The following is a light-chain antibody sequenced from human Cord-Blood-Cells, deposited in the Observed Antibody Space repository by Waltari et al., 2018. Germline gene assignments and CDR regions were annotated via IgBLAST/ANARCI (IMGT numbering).Light chain of an antibody. J-gene: IGKJ1*01. Sequence: EIVLTQSPGTLSLSPGERATLSCRASQSVSSSYLAWYQQRPGQAPRLLIYGASSGSGTDFTLTISRREPEDFAVYYCQQYGSSPWTFGQGTKVEIK. CDR2: GAS. V-gene: IGKV3-20*01. CDR3: QQYGSSPWT. CDR1: QSVSSSY.